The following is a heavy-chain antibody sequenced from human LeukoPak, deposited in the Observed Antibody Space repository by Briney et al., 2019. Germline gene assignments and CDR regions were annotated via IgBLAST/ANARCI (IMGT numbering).Heavy chain of an antibody. J-gene: IGHJ3*02. CDR2: INSDGSST. CDR3: ARGFTIFGVVNDGFDI. D-gene: IGHD3-3*01. V-gene: IGHV3-74*01. CDR1: EFTFSNYW. Sequence: GGSLRLSCAASEFTFSNYWMHWVRQAPGKGLVWVPRINSDGSSTSYADSVKGRFTISRDNAKNTPYLQMNSLRVEDTAVYYCARGFTIFGVVNDGFDIWGQGTTVTVSS.